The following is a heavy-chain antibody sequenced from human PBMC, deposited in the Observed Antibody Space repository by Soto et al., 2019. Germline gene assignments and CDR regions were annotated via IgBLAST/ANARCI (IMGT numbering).Heavy chain of an antibody. J-gene: IGHJ4*02. CDR3: VRSGDNYNLLDY. V-gene: IGHV3-11*06. D-gene: IGHD1-1*01. CDR1: GFTFSDGY. CDR2: SSNSGCFT. Sequence: GGSLRLSCAASGFTFSDGYMSWIRQAPGKGLEWIGYSSNSGCFTRDADSVKGRFSSSRDNAKNPLYLQINSLRGDDTAIYYCVRSGDNYNLLDYWGQGTPVTVSS.